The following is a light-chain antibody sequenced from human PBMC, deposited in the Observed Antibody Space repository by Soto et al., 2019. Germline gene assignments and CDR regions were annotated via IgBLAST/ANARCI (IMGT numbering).Light chain of an antibody. J-gene: IGKJ1*01. CDR2: AAS. CDR3: QQYYSYPRA. Sequence: AIRMTQSPSSLSASTGDRVTISCRASQGISSYLAWYQKKPGKAPKLLIYAASTLQSGVPSRFSGSGSGTDVTLTISCLQSEDFATYYCQQYYSYPRAFGQGTKVEIK. CDR1: QGISSY. V-gene: IGKV1-8*01.